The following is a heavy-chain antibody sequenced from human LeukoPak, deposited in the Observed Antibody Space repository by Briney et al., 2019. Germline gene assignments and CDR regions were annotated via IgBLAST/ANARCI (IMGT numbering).Heavy chain of an antibody. J-gene: IGHJ4*02. D-gene: IGHD1-7*01. V-gene: IGHV3-48*03. Sequence: HPGGSLRLSCAASGFTFSSYEMNWVRQAPGKGLEWVSYISTSGNTGYYADSVKGRFTISRDNAKNSLYLQMNSLRVEDTAVYYCARELSGTTSYYFDYWGQGTLVTVSS. CDR1: GFTFSSYE. CDR2: ISTSGNTG. CDR3: ARELSGTTSYYFDY.